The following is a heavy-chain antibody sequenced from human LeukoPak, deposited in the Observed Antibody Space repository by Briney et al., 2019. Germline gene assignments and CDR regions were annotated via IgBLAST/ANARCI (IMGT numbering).Heavy chain of an antibody. CDR1: GGSFRGNY. CDR3: ARIDSGWYAGSYYYYYYMDV. Sequence: PSETLSLTCAVYGGSFRGNYWSWIRHPLPQGLGWIGEINHSGSTNYNPSLKSRLTISVDTSKNQFSLKLSSVTAADTAVYYCARIDSGWYAGSYYYYYYMDVWGKGTTVTVSS. D-gene: IGHD6-19*01. J-gene: IGHJ6*03. CDR2: INHSGST. V-gene: IGHV4-34*01.